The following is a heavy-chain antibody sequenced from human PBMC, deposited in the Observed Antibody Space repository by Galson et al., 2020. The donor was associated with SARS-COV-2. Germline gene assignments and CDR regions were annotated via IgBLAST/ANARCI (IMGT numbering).Heavy chain of an antibody. D-gene: IGHD4-17*01. J-gene: IGHJ4*02. CDR2: MTSDGSNI. Sequence: GESLKISCTASGFTFSSFGMHWVRQAPGKGLEWVAVMTSDGSNIFYAQSVKGRFTISRDNSKNTLYLQMNTLRAEDTAMYYCARDRHYGDYWGGGEVLDSWGQGTLVTVSS. CDR3: ARDRHYGDYWGGGEVLDS. CDR1: GFTFSSFG. V-gene: IGHV3-30*03.